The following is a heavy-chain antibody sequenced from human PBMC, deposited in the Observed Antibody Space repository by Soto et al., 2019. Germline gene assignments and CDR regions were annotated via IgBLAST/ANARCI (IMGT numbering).Heavy chain of an antibody. CDR3: LTVPEVWAWNYGATVI. J-gene: IGHJ3*02. Sequence: PSETLSLTCTVSGGSVSSGSYYWSWIRQPPGKGLEWIGYIYYSGSTNYNPSLKSRVTISVDTSKNQFSLKLSSVTAADTAVYYCLTVPEVWAWNYGATVICGQGTMVTVSS. V-gene: IGHV4-61*01. CDR2: IYYSGST. D-gene: IGHD1-7*01. CDR1: GGSVSSGSYY.